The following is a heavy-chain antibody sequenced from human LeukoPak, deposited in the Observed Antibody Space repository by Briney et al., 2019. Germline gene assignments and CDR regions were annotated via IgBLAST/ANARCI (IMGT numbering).Heavy chain of an antibody. J-gene: IGHJ4*02. CDR1: GGTFSSYA. D-gene: IGHD6-13*01. Sequence: SVKVSCKASGGTFSSYAIGWVRQAPGQGLEWMGGIIPIFGTANYAQKFQGRVTITADESTSTAYMELSSLRSEDTAVYYCARGGSSSWYCFDYWGQGTLVTVSS. CDR2: IIPIFGTA. CDR3: ARGGSSSWYCFDY. V-gene: IGHV1-69*13.